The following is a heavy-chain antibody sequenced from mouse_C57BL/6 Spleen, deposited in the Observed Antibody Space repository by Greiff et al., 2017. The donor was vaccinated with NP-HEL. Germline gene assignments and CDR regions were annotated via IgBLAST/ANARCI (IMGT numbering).Heavy chain of an antibody. D-gene: IGHD2-5*01. J-gene: IGHJ4*01. CDR3: ARSSKYDAMDY. CDR2: INPSSGYT. Sequence: VQLQQSGAELAKPGASVKLSCKASGYTFTSYWMHWVKQRPGQGLEWIGYINPSSGYTKYNQKFKDKATLTADKSSSTAYMQRRRLTYEDSAVYYCARSSKYDAMDYWGQGTSVTVSS. CDR1: GYTFTSYW. V-gene: IGHV1-7*01.